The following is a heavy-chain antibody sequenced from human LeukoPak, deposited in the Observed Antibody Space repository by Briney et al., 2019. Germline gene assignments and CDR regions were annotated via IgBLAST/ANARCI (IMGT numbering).Heavy chain of an antibody. D-gene: IGHD4-23*01. Sequence: ASVKVSCKASGYTFTGYFIHWVRQAPGQGLEWMGWIHPNSGGTNYAKKLQGRVTTNRDTSISTAYMKLSRLRSDDTAVYYCAISDYGGKSPPLDYWGQGTLVTVSS. CDR2: IHPNSGGT. CDR1: GYTFTGYF. V-gene: IGHV1-2*02. CDR3: AISDYGGKSPPLDY. J-gene: IGHJ4*02.